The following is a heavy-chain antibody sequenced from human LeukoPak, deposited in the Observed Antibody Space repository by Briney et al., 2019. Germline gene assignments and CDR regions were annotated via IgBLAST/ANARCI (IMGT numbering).Heavy chain of an antibody. J-gene: IGHJ4*02. CDR2: IVVGSGNT. D-gene: IGHD2-2*01. V-gene: IGHV1-58*02. CDR3: ARVTAYCSSTSCAPVDFDY. CDR1: GFTFTSSA. Sequence: SVKVSCKASGFTFTSSAMQWVRQARGQRLELIGWIVVGSGNTNYAQKFQERVTITRDMSTSTAYMELSSLRSEDTAVYYCARVTAYCSSTSCAPVDFDYWGQGTLVTVSS.